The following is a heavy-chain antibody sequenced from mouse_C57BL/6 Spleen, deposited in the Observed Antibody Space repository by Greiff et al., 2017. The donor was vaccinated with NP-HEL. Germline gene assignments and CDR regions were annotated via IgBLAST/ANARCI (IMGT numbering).Heavy chain of an antibody. CDR2: IRLKSDNYAT. J-gene: IGHJ3*01. V-gene: IGHV6-3*01. CDR1: GFTFSNYW. Sequence: EVMLVESGGGLVQPGGSMKLSCVASGFTFSNYWMNWVRQSPEKGLEWVAQIRLKSDNYATHYAESVKGRFTISRDDSKSSVYLQMNNLRAEDTGIYYCTTNWSLFAYWGQGTLVTVSA. CDR3: TTNWSLFAY. D-gene: IGHD4-1*01.